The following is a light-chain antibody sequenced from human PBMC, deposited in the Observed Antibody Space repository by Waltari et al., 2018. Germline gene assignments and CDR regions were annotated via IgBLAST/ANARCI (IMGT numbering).Light chain of an antibody. CDR1: SSDVGFHNL. CDR3: CSYAGRNIWV. CDR2: EVI. J-gene: IGLJ3*02. V-gene: IGLV2-23*02. Sequence: QSALTQPASVSGSPGQSITISCTGTSSDVGFHNLVSWYQQHPDKAPKLMVYEVIERPSGVSKRVSGAKSGNTASLTISGLQAEDEADYYCCSYAGRNIWVFGGGTKLTVL.